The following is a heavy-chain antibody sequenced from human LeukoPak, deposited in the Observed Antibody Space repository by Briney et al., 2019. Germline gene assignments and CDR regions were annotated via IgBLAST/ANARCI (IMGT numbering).Heavy chain of an antibody. J-gene: IGHJ6*02. CDR2: IYSSGDT. Sequence: GGSLRLSCAASGFTVSTNYMSWVRQAPGKGLNWVSIIYSSGDTKYADSVKGRFTISRDNSRNTLYLQMNSLRVEDTAVYYCARDRWIGGSYSDLDVWGQGTTVTVSS. D-gene: IGHD1-26*01. CDR3: ARDRWIGGSYSDLDV. V-gene: IGHV3-53*01. CDR1: GFTVSTNY.